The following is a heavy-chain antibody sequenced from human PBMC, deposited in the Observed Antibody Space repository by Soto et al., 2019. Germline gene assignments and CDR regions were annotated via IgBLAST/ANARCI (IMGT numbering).Heavy chain of an antibody. CDR1: GFTFRNQD. D-gene: IGHD3-22*01. V-gene: IGHV3-23*01. CDR3: AKDRQFSSYFGSSGCYNS. Sequence: EVQLLESGGGLVQPGGSLRLSCVASGFTFRNQDMRWVRQAPGKGLEWVSGISGSGVITYYADSVKGRFTISRDNSKNTLYLQMNSLRAEDTAVYYCAKDRQFSSYFGSSGCYNSWGQGTLVTVSS. CDR2: ISGSGVIT. J-gene: IGHJ4*02.